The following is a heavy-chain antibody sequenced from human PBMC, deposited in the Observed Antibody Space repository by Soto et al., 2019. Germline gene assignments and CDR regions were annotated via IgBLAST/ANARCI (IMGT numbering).Heavy chain of an antibody. V-gene: IGHV3-23*04. CDR1: GFTFSSYA. D-gene: IGHD6-19*01. CDR2: ISGSGGST. CDR3: AKGVRAVAGCNWFDP. Sequence: VQLVESGGGVVQPGRSLRLSCAASGFTFSSYAMSWVRQATGKGLEWVSAISGSGGSTYYADSVKGRFTISRDNSKNTLYLQMNSLRAEDTAVYYCAKGVRAVAGCNWFDPWGQGTLVTVSS. J-gene: IGHJ5*02.